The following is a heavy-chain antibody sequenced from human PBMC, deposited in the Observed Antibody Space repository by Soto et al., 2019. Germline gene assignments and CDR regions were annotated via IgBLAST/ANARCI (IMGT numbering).Heavy chain of an antibody. V-gene: IGHV3-30*18. CDR2: ISDDGSNK. D-gene: IGHD3-3*01. CDR1: GFTFSNYG. CDR3: TKRRNVLRFLEWSSGMEV. Sequence: GGSLRLSCAVSGFTFSNYGMHWVRQAPGKGLEWVAFISDDGSNKYYADSMKGRFTMSRDNSKRTLYLQMSSLRVEDTAVYYCTKRRNVLRFLEWSSGMEVWGQGTTVTVSS. J-gene: IGHJ6*02.